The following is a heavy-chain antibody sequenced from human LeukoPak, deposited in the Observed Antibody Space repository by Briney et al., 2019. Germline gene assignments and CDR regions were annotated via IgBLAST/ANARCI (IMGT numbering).Heavy chain of an antibody. CDR1: GGSISSYY. CDR2: IYTSGST. CDR3: ARCKDYYVSGSYYKTFDY. D-gene: IGHD3-10*01. V-gene: IGHV4-4*07. Sequence: SETLSLTCTVSGGSISSYYWSWIRQPAGKGLEWIGRIYTSGSTNYNPSLKSRVTMSVDTSKNQFSLKLSSVTAADTAVYYCARCKDYYVSGSYYKTFDYWGQGTLVTVSS. J-gene: IGHJ4*02.